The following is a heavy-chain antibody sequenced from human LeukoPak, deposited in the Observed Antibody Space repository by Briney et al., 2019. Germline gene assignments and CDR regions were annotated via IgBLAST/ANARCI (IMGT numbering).Heavy chain of an antibody. J-gene: IGHJ6*03. CDR1: GGTFSSYA. Sequence: SVKVSCKASGGTFSSYAISWVRQAPGQGLEWMGGIIPIFGTANYAQKFHGRVTITADESTSTAYMELSSLRSEDTAVYYCARDRLRFLEWLSTHSDYYYYMDVWGKGTTVTVSS. CDR3: ARDRLRFLEWLSTHSDYYYYMDV. V-gene: IGHV1-69*01. D-gene: IGHD3-3*01. CDR2: IIPIFGTA.